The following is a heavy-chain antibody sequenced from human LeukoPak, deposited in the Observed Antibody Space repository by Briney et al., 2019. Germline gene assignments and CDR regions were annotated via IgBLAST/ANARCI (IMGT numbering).Heavy chain of an antibody. CDR1: GFTFSGSA. V-gene: IGHV3-73*01. J-gene: IGHJ4*02. D-gene: IGHD3-22*01. Sequence: PGGSLRLSCAASGFTFSGSAMHWVRQASGKGLEWVGRIRSKANSYATAYAASVKGRFTISRDDSKNTLYLQMNSLKTEDTAVYYCTTTYYYDSSGYYYAGYWGQGTLVTVSS. CDR2: IRSKANSYAT. CDR3: TTTYYYDSSGYYYAGY.